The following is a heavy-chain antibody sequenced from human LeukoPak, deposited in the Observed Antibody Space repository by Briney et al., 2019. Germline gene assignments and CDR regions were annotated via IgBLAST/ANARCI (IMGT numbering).Heavy chain of an antibody. Sequence: GGSLTLSCPASGFTFSSYEMNWVRQAPGKRLDWLSYISSSGSTIYYAHSVKGRFTISSDNAKNSLYLQMNSLTAEDTAVYYCASSYWYFDLWGRGTLVTVSS. V-gene: IGHV3-48*03. CDR1: GFTFSSYE. CDR2: ISSSGSTI. CDR3: ASSYWYFDL. J-gene: IGHJ2*01.